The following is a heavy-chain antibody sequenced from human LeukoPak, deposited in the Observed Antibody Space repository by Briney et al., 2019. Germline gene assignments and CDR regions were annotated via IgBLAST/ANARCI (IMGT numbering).Heavy chain of an antibody. D-gene: IGHD6-13*01. CDR3: AKGYSSSWYAAFDI. Sequence: GGSLRLSCAASGFSFSVYWMHWVRHAPGKGPVWVSRIKTDGSITDYADFVKGRFTISRDNAKNSLYLQMNSLRAEDMALYYCAKGYSSSWYAAFDIWGQGTMVTVSS. CDR1: GFSFSVYW. CDR2: IKTDGSIT. V-gene: IGHV3-74*01. J-gene: IGHJ3*02.